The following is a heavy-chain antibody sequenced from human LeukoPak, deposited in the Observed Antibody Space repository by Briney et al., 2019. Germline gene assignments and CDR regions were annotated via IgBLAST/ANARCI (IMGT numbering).Heavy chain of an antibody. V-gene: IGHV1-2*02. CDR3: ARDRFYDILTGYNWFDP. CDR2: INPNSGGT. J-gene: IGHJ5*02. Sequence: ASVKVSCKASGYTFTGYYMHWVRQAPGQGLERMGWINPNSGGTNYAQKFQGRVTMTRDTSISTAYMELSRLRSDDTAVYYCARDRFYDILTGYNWFDPWGQGTLVTVSS. CDR1: GYTFTGYY. D-gene: IGHD3-9*01.